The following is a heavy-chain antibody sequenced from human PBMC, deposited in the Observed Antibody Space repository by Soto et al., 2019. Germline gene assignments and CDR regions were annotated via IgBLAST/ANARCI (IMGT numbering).Heavy chain of an antibody. V-gene: IGHV3-23*01. CDR3: AKDKSLDDYVWGSYRPATDY. CDR2: ISGSGGST. Sequence: EVQLLESGGGLVQPGGSLRLSCAASGFTFSSYAMSGVRQAPGKGLEWGSAISGSGGSTYYADSVKGRFTISRDKSKNTLYLQMNSLRAEDTAVYYCAKDKSLDDYVWGSYRPATDYWGQGTLVTVSS. J-gene: IGHJ4*02. D-gene: IGHD3-16*02. CDR1: GFTFSSYA.